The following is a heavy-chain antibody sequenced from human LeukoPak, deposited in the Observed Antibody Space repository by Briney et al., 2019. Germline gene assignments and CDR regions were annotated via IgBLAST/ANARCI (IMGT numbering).Heavy chain of an antibody. V-gene: IGHV1-3*01. Sequence: HGASVKVSCKASGYTFTSYAMHWVRQAPGQRLEWMGWINAGNGNTKYSQEFQGRVTITRDTSASTAYMELSSVTAADTAVYYCARGDSGSYYTNWFDPWGQGTLVTVSS. D-gene: IGHD3-10*01. CDR2: INAGNGNT. CDR3: ARGDSGSYYTNWFDP. CDR1: GYTFTSYA. J-gene: IGHJ5*02.